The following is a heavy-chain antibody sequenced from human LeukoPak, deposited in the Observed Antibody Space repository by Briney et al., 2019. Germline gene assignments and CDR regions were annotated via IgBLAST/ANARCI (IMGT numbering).Heavy chain of an antibody. CDR1: GYTFTSYG. D-gene: IGHD6-19*01. J-gene: IGHJ4*02. Sequence: ASVKVCCKASGYTFTSYGISWVRQAPGQGLEWMGWISAYNGNTNYAQKLQGRVTMTTDTSTSTAYMELRSLRSDDTAVYYCARGEQWLATPSVLDYWGQGTLVTVSS. CDR3: ARGEQWLATPSVLDY. CDR2: ISAYNGNT. V-gene: IGHV1-18*01.